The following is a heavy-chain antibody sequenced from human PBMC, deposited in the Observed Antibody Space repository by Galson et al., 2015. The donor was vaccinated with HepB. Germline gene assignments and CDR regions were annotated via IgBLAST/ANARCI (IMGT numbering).Heavy chain of an antibody. D-gene: IGHD4/OR15-4a*01. CDR1: GPTVTSNY. Sequence: SVKVSCKAAGPTVTSNYIHWVRQAPGQGLEWMGLINPRDNSTDYAQKFQGRVTVTRDTSTSTIYMELSSLTSEDTAVYYCAREGLTLKHFDYWGQGTLVTVSS. CDR3: AREGLTLKHFDY. CDR2: INPRDNST. V-gene: IGHV1-46*01. J-gene: IGHJ4*02.